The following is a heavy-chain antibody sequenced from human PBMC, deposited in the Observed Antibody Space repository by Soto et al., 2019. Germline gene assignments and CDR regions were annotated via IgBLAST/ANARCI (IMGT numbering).Heavy chain of an antibody. CDR1: GFTFSSYS. V-gene: IGHV3-21*01. D-gene: IGHD3-10*01. CDR3: ARGMGLWFGEYYYMDV. J-gene: IGHJ6*03. Sequence: EVQLVESGGGLVKPGGSLRLSCAASGFTFSSYSMNWVRQAPGKGLEWVSSISSSSSYIYYADSVKGRFTISRDNAKNSLYLQMNSLRAEDTAVYYCARGMGLWFGEYYYMDVWGKGTTVTVSS. CDR2: ISSSSSYI.